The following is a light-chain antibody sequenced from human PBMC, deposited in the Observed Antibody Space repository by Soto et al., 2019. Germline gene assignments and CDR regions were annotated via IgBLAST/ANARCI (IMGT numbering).Light chain of an antibody. CDR2: EVS. V-gene: IGLV2-14*01. CDR1: SSDVGGYNF. CDR3: SSYTGSSSRYV. J-gene: IGLJ1*01. Sequence: QSVLTQPATVSGSPGQSITISCTGTSSDVGGYNFVSWYQQYPGEAPKLMIYEVSNRPSGVSNRFSGSKSGNTASLTISGLQAEDETDYYCSSYTGSSSRYVFGTGTKVTVL.